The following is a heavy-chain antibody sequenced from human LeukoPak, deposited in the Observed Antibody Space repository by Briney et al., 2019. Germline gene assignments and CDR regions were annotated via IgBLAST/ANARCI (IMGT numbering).Heavy chain of an antibody. V-gene: IGHV1-2*02. CDR2: INPNSGGT. Sequence: ASVKVSCKASGYTFTGYYMHWVRQAPGQGLEWMGWINPNSGGTNYAQKFQGRVTMTRDTSISTAYMELSRLRSDDTAVYYCARDTVNYYGSSGYYYGGDYWGQGTLVTVSS. J-gene: IGHJ4*02. D-gene: IGHD3-22*01. CDR1: GYTFTGYY. CDR3: ARDTVNYYGSSGYYYGGDY.